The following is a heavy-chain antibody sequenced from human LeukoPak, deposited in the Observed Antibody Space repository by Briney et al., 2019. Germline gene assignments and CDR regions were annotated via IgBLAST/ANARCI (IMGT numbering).Heavy chain of an antibody. CDR3: ARSILVVPVASHYNYGVDV. CDR2: INAGNGNT. D-gene: IGHD2-2*01. CDR1: GYTFAKYA. V-gene: IGHV1-3*01. J-gene: IGHJ6*02. Sequence: GASVTVSCTASGYTFAKYAIHWVRQAPGQRLEWMGWINAGNGNTRYSQKFQGGVTITRDTSASTAYMELSSLRSEDTVVYYCARSILVVPVASHYNYGVDVWGQGTTVTVSS.